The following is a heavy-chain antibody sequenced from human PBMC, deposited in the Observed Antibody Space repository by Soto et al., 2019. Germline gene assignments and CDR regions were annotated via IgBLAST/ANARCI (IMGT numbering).Heavy chain of an antibody. Sequence: GGSLRLSCAASGFTFNSYAMSWVRQAPGKGLEWVSAISGSGGSTYYADSVKGRFTISRDNSKNTLHLQMNSLRAEDTAVYYYAKDGGYSTLAEYFQHWGQGTLVTVSS. CDR1: GFTFNSYA. J-gene: IGHJ1*01. CDR2: ISGSGGST. CDR3: AKDGGYSTLAEYFQH. D-gene: IGHD4-4*01. V-gene: IGHV3-23*01.